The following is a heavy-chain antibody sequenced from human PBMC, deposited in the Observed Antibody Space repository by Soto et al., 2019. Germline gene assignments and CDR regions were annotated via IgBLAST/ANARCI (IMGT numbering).Heavy chain of an antibody. CDR2: IHSDGNT. Sequence: EVQVVESGGDLVQPGGSLRLSCAVSGFTGSYMTWVRQAPGKGLEWVSFIHSDGNTFYADSVKGRFSISRDSSKNTVSLQMNSLRAEDTAVYYCAAGLDNAKTHHWGQGTLVTVSS. CDR3: AAGLDNAKTHH. J-gene: IGHJ1*01. D-gene: IGHD1-1*01. V-gene: IGHV3-66*01. CDR1: GFTGSY.